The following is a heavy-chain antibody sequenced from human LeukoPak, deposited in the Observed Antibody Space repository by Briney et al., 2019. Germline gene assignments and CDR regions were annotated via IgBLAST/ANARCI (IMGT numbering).Heavy chain of an antibody. CDR3: ARPRVTIFGVVINYYYYIDV. V-gene: IGHV3-30-3*01. J-gene: IGHJ6*03. D-gene: IGHD3-3*01. CDR1: GFTFSGYA. CDR2: ISYDGSNK. Sequence: GGSLRLSCAASGFTFSGYAMHWVRQAPGKGLEWVAVISYDGSNKYYADSVKGRFTISRDNSKNTLYLQMNSLRAEDTAVYYCARPRVTIFGVVINYYYYIDVWGKGTTVTVSS.